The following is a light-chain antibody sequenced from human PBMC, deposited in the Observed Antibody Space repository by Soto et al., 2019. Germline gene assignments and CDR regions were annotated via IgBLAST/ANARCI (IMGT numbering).Light chain of an antibody. CDR1: RSNIVTNY. V-gene: IGLV1-47*01. CDR2: RNN. CDR3: AAWDDSLSAYV. Sequence: QSVLTQPPSASGTPGQGVSISCSGVRSNIVTNYLYWYQHLAGAAPRLLSYRNNQRPSGVPERFSASRSGTSASLAISGIRSEDESDYYCAAWDDSLSAYVFGTGTKLTVL. J-gene: IGLJ1*01.